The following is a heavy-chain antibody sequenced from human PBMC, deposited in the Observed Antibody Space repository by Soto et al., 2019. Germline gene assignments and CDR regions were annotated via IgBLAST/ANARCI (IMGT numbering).Heavy chain of an antibody. CDR2: ISYDGSNK. V-gene: IGHV3-30-3*01. D-gene: IGHD6-13*01. CDR1: GFTFSSYA. CDR3: ARDADRSSWYSYYYYGMDV. J-gene: IGHJ6*02. Sequence: PGGSLRLSCAASGFTFSSYAMHWVRQAPGKGLEWVAVISYDGSNKYYADSVKGRFTISRDNSKNTLYLQMNSLRAEDTAVYYCARDADRSSWYSYYYYGMDVWGQGTTVTVSS.